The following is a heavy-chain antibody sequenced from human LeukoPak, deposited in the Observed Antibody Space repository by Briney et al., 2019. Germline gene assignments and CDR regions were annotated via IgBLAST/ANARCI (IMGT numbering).Heavy chain of an antibody. CDR2: IYYSGST. CDR1: GGSLSSYY. Sequence: PSETLSLTCTVSGGSLSSYYWSWIRQPPGKGLEWIGYIYYSGSTNYNPSLKSRVTISVDTSKNQFSLKLSSVTAADTAVYYCASLGILRGRFDYWSQGTLVTVSS. CDR3: ASLGILRGRFDY. J-gene: IGHJ4*02. V-gene: IGHV4-59*01. D-gene: IGHD2-15*01.